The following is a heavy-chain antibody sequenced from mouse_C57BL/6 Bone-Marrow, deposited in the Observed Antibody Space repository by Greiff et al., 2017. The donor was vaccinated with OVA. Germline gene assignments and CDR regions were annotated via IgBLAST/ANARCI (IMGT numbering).Heavy chain of an antibody. V-gene: IGHV1-81*01. J-gene: IGHJ2*01. CDR1: GYTFTSYG. CDR2: IYPRSGNT. CDR3: ARSPLLCLDY. D-gene: IGHD2-1*01. Sequence: VHLVESGAELARPGASVKLSCKASGYTFTSYGISWVKQRTGQGLEWIGEIYPRSGNTYYNEKFKGKATLTADKSSSTAYMELRSLTSEDSAVYFCARSPLLCLDYWGQGTTLTVSS.